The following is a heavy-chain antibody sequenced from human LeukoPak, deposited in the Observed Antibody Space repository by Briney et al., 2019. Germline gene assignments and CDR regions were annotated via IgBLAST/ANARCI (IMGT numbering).Heavy chain of an antibody. D-gene: IGHD3-9*01. CDR1: GFTFSSYA. CDR2: ISGSGGST. CDR3: AKDPSYDISSPGY. Sequence: GGSLRLSCAASGFTFSSYAMSWVRQAPGEGLEWVSAISGSGGSTYYADSVKGRFTISRDNSKNTLYLQMNSLRAEDTAVYYCAKDPSYDISSPGYWGQGTLVTVSS. V-gene: IGHV3-23*01. J-gene: IGHJ4*02.